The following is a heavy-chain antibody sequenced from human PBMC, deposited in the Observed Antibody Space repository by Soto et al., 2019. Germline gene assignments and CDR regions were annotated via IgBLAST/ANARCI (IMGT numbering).Heavy chain of an antibody. V-gene: IGHV4-59*11. Sequence: SETLSLTCTVSGGSISSHYWSWIRHPPGKGLEWIGYIYHTGSTNYNPSLKSRVTISVDTSKNQFSLRVSSVTAADTAVYYCARGIQTSYYFYYYMDVWGKGTTVTVSS. CDR1: GGSISSHY. CDR3: ARGIQTSYYFYYYMDV. J-gene: IGHJ6*03. D-gene: IGHD3-10*01. CDR2: IYHTGST.